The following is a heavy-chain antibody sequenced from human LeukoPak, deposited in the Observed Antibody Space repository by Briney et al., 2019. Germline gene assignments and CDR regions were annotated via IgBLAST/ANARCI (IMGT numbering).Heavy chain of an antibody. V-gene: IGHV3-30*18. CDR2: ISYDGINK. D-gene: IGHD3-22*01. CDR3: AKNLYYYDSSGYLDY. Sequence: PGGSLRLSCAASGFTFSSSGMHWVRQAPGKGLEWVAVISYDGINKYYADSVKGRFTISRDTSKNTLYLQMNSLRAEDTAVYYCAKNLYYYDSSGYLDYWGQGTLVTVSS. J-gene: IGHJ4*02. CDR1: GFTFSSSG.